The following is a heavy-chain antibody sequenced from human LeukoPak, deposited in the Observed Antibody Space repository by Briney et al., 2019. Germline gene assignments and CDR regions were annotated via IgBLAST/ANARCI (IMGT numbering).Heavy chain of an antibody. V-gene: IGHV4-4*07. CDR1: GGSFSGYY. CDR2: IYTSGST. CDR3: ARENSSGWTPDYFDY. Sequence: SETLSLTCAVYGGSFSGYYWSWIRQPAGKGLEWIGRIYTSGSTNYNPSLKSRVTMSVDTSKNQFSLKLSSVTAADTAVYYCARENSSGWTPDYFDYWGQGTLVTVSS. J-gene: IGHJ4*02. D-gene: IGHD6-19*01.